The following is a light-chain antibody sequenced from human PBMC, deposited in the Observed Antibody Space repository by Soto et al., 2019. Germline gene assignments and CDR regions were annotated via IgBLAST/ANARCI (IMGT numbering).Light chain of an antibody. CDR1: SSDVGAYNY. V-gene: IGLV2-14*01. CDR2: GVT. CDR3: NSYASGSTYV. Sequence: QSVLIQPASVSGSPGQSITISCTGTSSDVGAYNYVSWYQQHPGKAPKLMIYGVTNRPSGISNRFSGSKSGNTASLTISGLQPEDEGDYYCNSYASGSTYVFGTGTKLSVL. J-gene: IGLJ1*01.